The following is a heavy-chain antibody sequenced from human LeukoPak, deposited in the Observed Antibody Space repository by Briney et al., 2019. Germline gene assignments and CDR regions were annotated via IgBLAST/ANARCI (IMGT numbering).Heavy chain of an antibody. CDR2: INHSGST. D-gene: IGHD3-22*01. V-gene: IGHV4-34*01. CDR3: ARDGDTSGYYYDSDY. Sequence: SETLSLTCAVYGGSFSGYYWSWIRQPPGKGLEWIGEINHSGSTNYNPSLKSRVTISEDTSKNQFSLKLSSVTAADTAVYYCARDGDTSGYYYDSDYWGQGTLVTVSS. CDR1: GGSFSGYY. J-gene: IGHJ4*02.